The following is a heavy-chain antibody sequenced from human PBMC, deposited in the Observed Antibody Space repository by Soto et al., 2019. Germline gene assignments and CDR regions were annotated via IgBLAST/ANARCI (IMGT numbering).Heavy chain of an antibody. Sequence: SEPLSLTRTVSVDSISCYCWRWGRQRPGTELEWIWYIYYSGSTNYNPSLKTRVTISADTSKSHFSLKLRSVTAADTAVYYCERGVRAARAFGSWGQGTVVTVS. V-gene: IGHV4-59*13. CDR2: IYYSGST. J-gene: IGHJ4*02. CDR1: VDSISCYC. CDR3: ERGVRAARAFGS. D-gene: IGHD6-13*01.